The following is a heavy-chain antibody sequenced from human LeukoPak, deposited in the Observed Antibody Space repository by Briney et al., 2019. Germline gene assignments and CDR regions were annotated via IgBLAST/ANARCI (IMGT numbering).Heavy chain of an antibody. CDR3: ARARDSSGYEVYDY. Sequence: GGSLRLSCAASGFTFDDYGMSWVRQAAGKGLEWVSGINWNGGSTGYADSVKGRFTISRDNAKNSLYLQMNTLRAEDTALYYCARARDSSGYEVYDYWGQGTLVTVSS. J-gene: IGHJ4*02. V-gene: IGHV3-20*04. CDR2: INWNGGST. CDR1: GFTFDDYG. D-gene: IGHD3-22*01.